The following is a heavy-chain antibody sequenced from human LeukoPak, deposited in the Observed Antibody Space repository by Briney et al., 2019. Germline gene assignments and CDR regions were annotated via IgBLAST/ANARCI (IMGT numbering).Heavy chain of an antibody. J-gene: IGHJ2*01. CDR3: ARENFYDPRGYFHL. D-gene: IGHD3-3*01. Sequence: SETLSLTCSVSGASINGDDFFWGWIRQPPGKGLEWIGNIYYSGSTYYSPSLECRISISMDVSKNQFSLKLNSVTAADTAVYFCARENFYDPRGYFHLWGRGTLVSVSS. CDR2: IYYSGST. V-gene: IGHV4-30-4*01. CDR1: GASINGDDFF.